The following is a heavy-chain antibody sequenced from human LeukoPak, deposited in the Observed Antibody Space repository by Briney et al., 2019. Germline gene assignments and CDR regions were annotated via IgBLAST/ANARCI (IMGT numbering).Heavy chain of an antibody. D-gene: IGHD5-12*01. CDR3: ASKVDRYFDY. Sequence: GGSLRLSCAASGFTVSSNHLSWVRQAPGKGLEWVSVIYSGGSTSYADSVKGRFTISRDNSKNTLYLQMNSLRGEDTAVYYCASKVDRYFDYWGQGTLVTVSS. CDR1: GFTVSSNH. J-gene: IGHJ4*02. V-gene: IGHV3-66*01. CDR2: IYSGGST.